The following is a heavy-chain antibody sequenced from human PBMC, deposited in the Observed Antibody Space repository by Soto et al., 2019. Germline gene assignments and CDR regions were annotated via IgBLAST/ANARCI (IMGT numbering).Heavy chain of an antibody. CDR1: GFTFSSYA. CDR2: ISGSGGST. J-gene: IGHJ5*02. V-gene: IGHV3-23*01. D-gene: IGHD3-3*01. Sequence: GGSLRLSCAASGFTFSSYAMSWVRQDPGKGLEWVSAISGSGGSTYYADSVKGRFTISRDNSKNTLYLQMNSLRAEDTAVYYCAKGIYDFWSGYYKGFGRFDPWGQGTLVTVSS. CDR3: AKGIYDFWSGYYKGFGRFDP.